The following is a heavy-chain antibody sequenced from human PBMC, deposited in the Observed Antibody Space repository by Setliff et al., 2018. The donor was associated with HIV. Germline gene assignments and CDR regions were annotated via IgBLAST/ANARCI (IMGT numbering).Heavy chain of an antibody. D-gene: IGHD5-18*01. CDR3: AKDRGYNYGHYAFDI. J-gene: IGHJ3*02. Sequence: PSETLSLTCTVSGGSISSSSYYWSWIRQPAGMGLEWIGRIYTSGNTNYNPSLKSRVTISVDTSKNQFSLKRSSVTAADTAVYYCAKDRGYNYGHYAFDIWGQGTMVTVSS. V-gene: IGHV4-61*02. CDR1: GGSISSSSYY. CDR2: IYTSGNT.